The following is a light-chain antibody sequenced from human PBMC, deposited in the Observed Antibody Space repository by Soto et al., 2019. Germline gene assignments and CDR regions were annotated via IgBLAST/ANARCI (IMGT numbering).Light chain of an antibody. V-gene: IGKV3-11*01. CDR3: HQRQYWPPIT. J-gene: IGKJ5*01. CDR2: GAS. CDR1: QSVSSR. Sequence: EIVMTQSPGTLSLSPGERATLSCRASQSVSSRLAWYQQKPGQAPRLLISGASSRATGIPDRFSGSGSGTDFTLTISSLEPEDFAVYYCHQRQYWPPITFGQGTRLEIK.